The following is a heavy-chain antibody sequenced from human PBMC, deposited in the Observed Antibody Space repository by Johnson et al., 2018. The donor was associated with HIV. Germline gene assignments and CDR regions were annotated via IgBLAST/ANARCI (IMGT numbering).Heavy chain of an antibody. CDR3: ARDCSAGVCYLGTDAFDI. CDR2: IYSGGGGGST. V-gene: IGHV3-53*01. Sequence: VQLVESGGGLIQSGGSLRLSCAASGFSVSSNYMSWVRQAPGKGLEWVSIIYSGGGGGSTYYADSVKGRFTISRENAKNSLYLQMNSLRAEDTAVYDCARDCSAGVCYLGTDAFDIWGQGTMVTVSS. J-gene: IGHJ3*02. D-gene: IGHD2-8*02. CDR1: GFSVSSNY.